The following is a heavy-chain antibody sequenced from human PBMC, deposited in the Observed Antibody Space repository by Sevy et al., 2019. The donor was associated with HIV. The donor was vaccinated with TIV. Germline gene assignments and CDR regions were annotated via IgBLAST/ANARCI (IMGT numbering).Heavy chain of an antibody. CDR1: GYTFTGYY. J-gene: IGHJ6*02. V-gene: IGHV1-2*06. D-gene: IGHD3-22*01. Sequence: ASVKVSCKTSGYTFTGYYIQWVRQAPGQGLEWMGRINPNSGGTNYAQKFQGRVTMTRDTSISTAYMELTRLSSDDTAVYYCAREESDDRSGYYYCYKGMDVWGQGTTVTVSS. CDR3: AREESDDRSGYYYCYKGMDV. CDR2: INPNSGGT.